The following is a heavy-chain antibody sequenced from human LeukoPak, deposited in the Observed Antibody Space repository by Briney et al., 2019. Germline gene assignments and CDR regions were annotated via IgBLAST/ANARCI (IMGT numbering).Heavy chain of an antibody. CDR1: GFTFSSYG. CDR2: ISGSGDNT. Sequence: GGSLRLSCAASGFTFSSYGMSWVRQAPGKGLEWVSGISGSGDNTDYADSVKGRFTISRDNSKNTLYLQMNSLRAEDTAVYYCRYTNYYHNVDVWGQGTTVTVSS. CDR3: RYTNYYHNVDV. V-gene: IGHV3-23*01. J-gene: IGHJ6*02. D-gene: IGHD5-18*01.